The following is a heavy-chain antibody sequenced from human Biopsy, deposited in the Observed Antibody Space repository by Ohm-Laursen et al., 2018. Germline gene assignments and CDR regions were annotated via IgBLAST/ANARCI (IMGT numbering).Heavy chain of an antibody. J-gene: IGHJ6*02. Sequence: SLRLSCAASGFPFSDYYMRWIRQAPGGGLEWVSYISGGGTIYYGDSMKGRVTISRDNAKNSLYLQMHSLRAEDTAVYYCARDTRWSPYSMDVWGQGTTVTVSS. CDR2: ISGGGTI. D-gene: IGHD4-23*01. CDR1: GFPFSDYY. CDR3: ARDTRWSPYSMDV. V-gene: IGHV3-11*01.